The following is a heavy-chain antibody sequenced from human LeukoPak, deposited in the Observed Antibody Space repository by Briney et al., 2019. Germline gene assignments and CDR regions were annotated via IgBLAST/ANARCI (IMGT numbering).Heavy chain of an antibody. V-gene: IGHV3-74*01. CDR1: GFTFSSYW. CDR3: ARDLVRPRRGFRDAFDI. Sequence: GGSLRLSCAASGFTFSSYWMHWVRQAPGKGLVWVSRINSDGSSTSYADSVKGRFTISRDNAKNTLYLQMNSLRAEDTAVYYCARDLVRPRRGFRDAFDIWGQGTMVTVSS. D-gene: IGHD6-25*01. CDR2: INSDGSST. J-gene: IGHJ3*02.